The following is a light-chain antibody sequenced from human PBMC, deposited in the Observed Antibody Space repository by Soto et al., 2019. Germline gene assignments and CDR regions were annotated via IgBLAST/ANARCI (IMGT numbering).Light chain of an antibody. J-gene: IGKJ1*01. Sequence: EVVMTQSPTTLSVSAGERATLSCRASQSVSSNLAWYQQKTGQAPRLLFYGVSTRATGIPDRFSGSGSGTEFNLTISRLQSEDFAVYYCQKYNNWPRTCGQGTKVDIK. CDR2: GVS. CDR1: QSVSSN. V-gene: IGKV3-15*01. CDR3: QKYNNWPRT.